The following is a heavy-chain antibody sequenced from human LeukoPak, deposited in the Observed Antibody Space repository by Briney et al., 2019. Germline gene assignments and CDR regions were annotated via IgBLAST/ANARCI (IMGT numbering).Heavy chain of an antibody. CDR3: ARGRILLWFGEARSGAAFDI. Sequence: GASVKLTCKASGSTFTSYDNNWVRHATGQGLEWMGWTNPNSDNTGYAQKFQGRVTMTRNTSISTAYMVLSSLRSEDTAVYYCARGRILLWFGEARSGAAFDIWGQGTMVTVSS. CDR2: TNPNSDNT. CDR1: GSTFTSYD. D-gene: IGHD3-10*01. V-gene: IGHV1-8*02. J-gene: IGHJ3*02.